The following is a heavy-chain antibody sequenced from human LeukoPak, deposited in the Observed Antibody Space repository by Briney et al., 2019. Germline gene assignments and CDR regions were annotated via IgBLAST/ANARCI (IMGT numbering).Heavy chain of an antibody. CDR3: ARGKWELLLPFDY. Sequence: TVKVSCKASGGTFSSYAISWVRQAPGQGLEWMGRIIPILGIANYAQKFQGRVTITADKSTSTAYMELSSLRSEDTAVYYCARGKWELLLPFDYWGQGTLVTVSS. V-gene: IGHV1-69*04. D-gene: IGHD1-26*01. CDR1: GGTFSSYA. CDR2: IIPILGIA. J-gene: IGHJ4*02.